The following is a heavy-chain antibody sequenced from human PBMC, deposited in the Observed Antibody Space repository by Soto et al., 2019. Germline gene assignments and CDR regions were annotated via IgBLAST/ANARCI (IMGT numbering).Heavy chain of an antibody. CDR3: ARVSPSHRYYGSWCYQNFDS. D-gene: IGHD3-10*01. CDR1: GFTFGYYD. V-gene: IGHV3-20*01. CDR2: INWNGGNT. Sequence: EVQLVESGGGVVRPGGSLRLSCAASGFTFGYYDMTWVRQAPGKGLEWVSAINWNGGNTDYADSVKGRFTISRDNAKNSLYLQMNSLRAEDAAVYHCARVSPSHRYYGSWCYQNFDSWGQGTLVTVSS. J-gene: IGHJ4*02.